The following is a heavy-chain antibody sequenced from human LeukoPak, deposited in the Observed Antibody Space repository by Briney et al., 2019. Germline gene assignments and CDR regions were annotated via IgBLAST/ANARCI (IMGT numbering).Heavy chain of an antibody. J-gene: IGHJ4*02. CDR1: GFTFSSYS. V-gene: IGHV3-21*01. CDR3: AREQYYYDSSGYFDY. D-gene: IGHD3-22*01. Sequence: GGSLRLSCAASGFTFSSYSMNWVRQAPGKGLEWVSSISSSSSYIYYADSVKGRFTISRDNAKNSLYLQMNSLRAEVTAVYYCAREQYYYDSSGYFDYWGQGTLVTVSS. CDR2: ISSSSSYI.